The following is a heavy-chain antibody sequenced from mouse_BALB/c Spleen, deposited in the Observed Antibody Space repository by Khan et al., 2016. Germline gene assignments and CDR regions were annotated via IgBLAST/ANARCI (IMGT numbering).Heavy chain of an antibody. Sequence: VRLQQSGAELVRPGALVKLSCKASGFNIKDYYMHWVKQRPEQGLEWIGWIDPENGNTIYDPKFQGKASITADTSSNTAYLQLSSLTSEDTAVYYCARGDYYGSSWAWFAYWGQGTLVTVSA. CDR3: ARGDYYGSSWAWFAY. V-gene: IGHV14-1*02. J-gene: IGHJ3*01. CDR2: IDPENGNT. CDR1: GFNIKDYY. D-gene: IGHD1-1*01.